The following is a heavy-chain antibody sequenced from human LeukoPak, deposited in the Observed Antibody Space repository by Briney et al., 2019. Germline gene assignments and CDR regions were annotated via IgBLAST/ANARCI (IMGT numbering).Heavy chain of an antibody. Sequence: GRSLRLSCAASGFTFSSYAMHWVRQAPGKGLEWVAVISYDGSNKYYADSVKGRFTISRDNSKNTLYLQMNSLRAEDTAVYYCARDQGGSGPTTYDHWGQGTLVTVSS. D-gene: IGHD6-25*01. V-gene: IGHV3-30-3*01. CDR3: ARDQGGSGPTTYDH. J-gene: IGHJ4*02. CDR2: ISYDGSNK. CDR1: GFTFSSYA.